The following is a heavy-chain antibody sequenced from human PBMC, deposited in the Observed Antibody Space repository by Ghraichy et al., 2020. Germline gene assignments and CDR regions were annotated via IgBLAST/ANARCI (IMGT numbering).Heavy chain of an antibody. J-gene: IGHJ6*02. CDR3: TRSYYGGGGSIYYGMVG. V-gene: IGHV4-39*01. Sequence: SETLSLTCSVSGGSISSTRSYWGWTRQPPGKGLEWIGSIYYTGSTYYNPSLKSRVAFSVDTSRNQFSLKLFSVTAADSAVYYCTRSYYGGGGSIYYGMVGWGQGTTVTVSS. CDR2: IYYTGST. CDR1: GGSISSTRSY. D-gene: IGHD3-10*01.